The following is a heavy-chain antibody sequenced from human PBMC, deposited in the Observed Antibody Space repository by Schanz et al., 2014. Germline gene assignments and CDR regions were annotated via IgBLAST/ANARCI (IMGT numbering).Heavy chain of an antibody. CDR1: GYTFTRSG. CDR3: ARDRDQWDGNYLDY. V-gene: IGHV1-18*01. J-gene: IGHJ4*02. Sequence: QVQLVQSGGEVKTPGASVKVSCKASGYTFTRSGISWVRQAPGQGLEWMGWIGGSDGNTNFAQKFQGRVPMTTDKSTSTVYMELRSLTSDDSAVYYCARDRDQWDGNYLDYWGQGTLVIVSS. D-gene: IGHD1-26*01. CDR2: IGGSDGNT.